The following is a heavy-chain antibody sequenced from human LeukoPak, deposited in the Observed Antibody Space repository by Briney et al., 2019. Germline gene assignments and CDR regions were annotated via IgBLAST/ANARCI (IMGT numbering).Heavy chain of an antibody. CDR2: INPNSGGT. D-gene: IGHD3-10*01. J-gene: IGHJ6*04. V-gene: IGHV1-2*02. CDR3: AREMGSYYYGSATMDV. Sequence: GASVKVSCKASGYTFTSYYMHWVRQAPGQGLEWMGWINPNSGGTNYAQKFQGRVTMTRDTSISTAYMELSRLRSDDTAVYYCAREMGSYYYGSATMDVWGKGTTVTVSS. CDR1: GYTFTSYY.